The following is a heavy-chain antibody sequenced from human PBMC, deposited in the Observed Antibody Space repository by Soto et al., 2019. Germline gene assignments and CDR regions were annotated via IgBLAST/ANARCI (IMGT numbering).Heavy chain of an antibody. CDR3: ARGAGRCSSTSCYARTYYYGMDV. Sequence: SETLSLTCTVSGGSISSADYYWSWNSQPPGKGLEWIGYIYYSGSTYYNPSLMSRVAISVDTSKNQFSLKLSSVTAADTAVYFCARGAGRCSSTSCYARTYYYGMDVWGHGTTVTVSS. CDR1: GGSISSADYY. V-gene: IGHV4-30-4*01. D-gene: IGHD2-2*01. J-gene: IGHJ6*02. CDR2: IYYSGST.